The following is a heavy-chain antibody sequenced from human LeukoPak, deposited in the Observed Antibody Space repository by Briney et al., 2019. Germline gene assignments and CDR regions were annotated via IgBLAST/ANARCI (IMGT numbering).Heavy chain of an antibody. J-gene: IGHJ6*02. V-gene: IGHV4-34*01. D-gene: IGHD6-13*01. CDR1: GGSFSGYY. CDR3: ARGGHSSSWYPYYGMDV. Sequence: SETLSLTCAVYGGSFSGYYWSWLREPPGKGLEWFGEIYHSGSTNYNPPLKSRVTISVDTSKNQFSLKLSSVTAADTAVYYCARGGHSSSWYPYYGMDVWGQGTTVTVSS. CDR2: IYHSGST.